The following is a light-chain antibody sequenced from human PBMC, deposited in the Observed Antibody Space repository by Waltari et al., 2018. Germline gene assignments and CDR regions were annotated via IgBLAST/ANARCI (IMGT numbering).Light chain of an antibody. CDR1: PSVSSSY. Sequence: EIVLTQSPGTLSLSPGERATLSCRASPSVSSSYLAWYQQKPGQAPRLLIHGASSRATGIPDRFSGRWSGTDFTLTISRLEPEDFAVYYCQQYGISPYTFGQGTKLEIK. V-gene: IGKV3-20*01. CDR2: GAS. J-gene: IGKJ2*01. CDR3: QQYGISPYT.